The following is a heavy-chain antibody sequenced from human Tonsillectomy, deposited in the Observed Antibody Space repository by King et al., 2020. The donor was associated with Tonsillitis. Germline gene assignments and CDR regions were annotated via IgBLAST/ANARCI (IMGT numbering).Heavy chain of an antibody. CDR2: INPNSGGT. CDR3: ARYYYDSSCYYFRFDY. Sequence: WVRKAPGQGLEWRGWINPNSGGTNYAQKFQGRVIMTRETSISTAYMELSRLRSDDTAVYYCARYYYDSSCYYFRFDYWCPGNLVTVS. J-gene: IGHJ4*02. D-gene: IGHD3-22*01. V-gene: IGHV1-2*02.